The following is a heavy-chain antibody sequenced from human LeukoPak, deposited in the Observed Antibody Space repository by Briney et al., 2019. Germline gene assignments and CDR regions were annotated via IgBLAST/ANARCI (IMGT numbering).Heavy chain of an antibody. D-gene: IGHD6-19*01. CDR2: INHSGST. CDR1: GGSFSGYY. CDR3: ASLYSSGWYFDY. V-gene: IGHV4-34*01. Sequence: SETLSLTCAVYGGSFSGYYWSWIRQPPGKGLEWIGEINHSGSTNYNPSLKSRVTISVDTSKNQFSLKLGSVTAADTAVYYCASLYSSGWYFDYWGQGTLVTVSS. J-gene: IGHJ4*02.